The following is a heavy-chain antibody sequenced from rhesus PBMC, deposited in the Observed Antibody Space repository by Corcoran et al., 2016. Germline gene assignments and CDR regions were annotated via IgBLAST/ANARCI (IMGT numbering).Heavy chain of an antibody. D-gene: IGHD2-21*01. J-gene: IGHJ1*01. CDR1: GGSISDSYH. Sequence: QVQLQESGPGLVKPSETLSLTCAASGGSISDSYHWSWTRPPPRTGPEWIGYIYGSGGSTYYNPSLKSRVTISTDTSKNQFSLKLSSVTAADTAVYYCARGAVLVVVAMDYFEFWGQGALVTVSS. CDR3: ARGAVLVVVAMDYFEF. V-gene: IGHV4-106*01. CDR2: IYGSGGST.